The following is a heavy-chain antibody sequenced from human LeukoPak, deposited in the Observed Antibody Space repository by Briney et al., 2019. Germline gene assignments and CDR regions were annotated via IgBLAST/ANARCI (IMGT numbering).Heavy chain of an antibody. CDR3: ARGDYYDSGRLRGWFDP. D-gene: IGHD3-10*01. J-gene: IGHJ5*02. Sequence: SETLSLTCTVSGGSISSYYWSWIRQPPGKGLEWIAYISDIGSINYNPSLKSRVTISLDTSKNQFSLKLSSVTAADTAVYYCARGDYYDSGRLRGWFDPWGQGTLVTVSS. CDR1: GGSISSYY. V-gene: IGHV4-59*08. CDR2: ISDIGSI.